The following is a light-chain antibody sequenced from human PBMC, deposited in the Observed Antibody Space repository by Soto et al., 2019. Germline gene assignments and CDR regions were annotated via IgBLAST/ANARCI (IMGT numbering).Light chain of an antibody. CDR3: QKYNRAPLT. V-gene: IGKV1-27*01. CDR1: QGITNY. Sequence: DIQITQSPASLSASMGDRVTITCRASQGITNYLAWYQQKPGKVPRLLIYAASTLQSGVPSRFSGSGSGTDFTLTINGLQPEDVATYFCQKYNRAPLTFGGGTKVDIK. J-gene: IGKJ4*01. CDR2: AAS.